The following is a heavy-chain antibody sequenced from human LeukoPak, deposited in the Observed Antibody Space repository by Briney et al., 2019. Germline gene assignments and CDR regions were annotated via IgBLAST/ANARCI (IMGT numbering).Heavy chain of an antibody. CDR2: INPNSGGT. D-gene: IGHD6-13*01. J-gene: IGHJ5*02. CDR1: GYTFTGCY. CDR3: AREGPRGIAAAGTFRDDNWFDP. V-gene: IGHV1-2*02. Sequence: ASVKVSCKASGYTFTGCYMHWVRQAPGQGLEWMGWINPNSGGTNYAQKFQGRVTMTRDTSISTAYMELSRLRSDDTAAYYCAREGPRGIAAAGTFRDDNWFDPWGQGTLVTVSS.